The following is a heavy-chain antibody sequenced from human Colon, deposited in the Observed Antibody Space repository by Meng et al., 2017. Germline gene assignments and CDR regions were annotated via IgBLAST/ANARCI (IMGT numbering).Heavy chain of an antibody. CDR1: EFTFSSYA. CDR2: ITGSGRYT. J-gene: IGHJ4*01. Sequence: VQLGECWGGLVQPGGSLRLSCEASEFTFSSYAMNWVRQAPGKGLEWVSVITGSGRYTHYADSVKGRFTISRDNSKNTLYLQMNSLRAEDTAVYYCAKEAPGTFDLWGQGTLVTVSS. CDR3: AKEAPGTFDL. V-gene: IGHV3-23*04.